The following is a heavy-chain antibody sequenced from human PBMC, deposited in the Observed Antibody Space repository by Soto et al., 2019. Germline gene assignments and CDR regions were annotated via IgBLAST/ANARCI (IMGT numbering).Heavy chain of an antibody. CDR1: GGSISSYY. V-gene: IGHV4-59*01. Sequence: QVQLQESGPGLVKPSETLSLTCTVSGGSISSYYWSWIRQPPGKGLEWIGYIYSSGSTYYNPSLKSRVTISVATPKNQFSLMLSSVTAADTAMYYCARVILGNWFDPWGQGTLVTVSS. CDR3: ARVILGNWFDP. D-gene: IGHD7-27*01. CDR2: IYSSGST. J-gene: IGHJ5*02.